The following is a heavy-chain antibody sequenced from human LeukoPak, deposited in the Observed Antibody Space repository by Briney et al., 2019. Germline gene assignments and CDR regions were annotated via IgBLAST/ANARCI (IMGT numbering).Heavy chain of an antibody. Sequence: GGSLRLSCAASGFTFSSYAMSWVRQAPGKGLEWVSAISGSGGSTYYADSVKGRFTISRDNSKNTLYLQMNSLKTEDTAVYYCVAMLREVGYWGQGTLVPVSS. D-gene: IGHD3-10*01. CDR2: ISGSGGST. V-gene: IGHV3-23*01. J-gene: IGHJ4*02. CDR1: GFTFSSYA. CDR3: VAMLREVGY.